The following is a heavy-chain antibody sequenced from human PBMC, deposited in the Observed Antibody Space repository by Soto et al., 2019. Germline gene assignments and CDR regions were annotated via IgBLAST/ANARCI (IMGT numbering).Heavy chain of an antibody. Sequence: EASVKVSCKASGGTFSSYAISWVRQAPGQGLEWMGGIIPIFGTANYAQKFQGRVTITADESTSTAYMELSSLRSEDTAVYYCARDGATIFGVVPTSLDVWGQGTTVTVSS. CDR3: ARDGATIFGVVPTSLDV. D-gene: IGHD3-3*01. J-gene: IGHJ6*02. V-gene: IGHV1-69*13. CDR2: IIPIFGTA. CDR1: GGTFSSYA.